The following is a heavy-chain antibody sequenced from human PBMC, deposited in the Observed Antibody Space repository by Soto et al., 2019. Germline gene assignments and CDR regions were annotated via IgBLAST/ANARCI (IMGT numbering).Heavy chain of an antibody. Sequence: QVQLVESGGGVVQPGRSLRLSCAASGFTFSRYAIHWVRQAPGKGLEWVAIISYDGSKKHYADSVKGRFAVSRDNSKNTLYLQMNSLRTEDTAVFYCARDLYGGGYLPGAFDYWGQGTLVTVSS. CDR2: ISYDGSKK. CDR3: ARDLYGGGYLPGAFDY. V-gene: IGHV3-30*09. CDR1: GFTFSRYA. D-gene: IGHD1-26*01. J-gene: IGHJ4*02.